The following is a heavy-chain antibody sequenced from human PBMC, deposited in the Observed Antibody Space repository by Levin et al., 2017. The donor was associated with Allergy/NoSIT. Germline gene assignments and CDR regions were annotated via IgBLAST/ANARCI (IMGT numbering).Heavy chain of an antibody. Sequence: GESLKISCAASGFTFSNAWMSWVRQAPGKGLEWVGRIKSKTDGGTTDYAAPVKGRFTISRDDSKNTLYLQMNSLKTEDTAVYYCTTDKDGDYTFWGQGTLVTVSS. CDR2: IKSKTDGGTT. V-gene: IGHV3-15*01. J-gene: IGHJ4*02. CDR3: TTDKDGDYTF. CDR1: GFTFSNAW. D-gene: IGHD4-17*01.